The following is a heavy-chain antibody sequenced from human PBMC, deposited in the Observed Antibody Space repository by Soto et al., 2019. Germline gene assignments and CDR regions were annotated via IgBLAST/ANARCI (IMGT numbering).Heavy chain of an antibody. V-gene: IGHV4-31*03. Sequence: SETLSLTCTVSGGSISSGGYYWSWIREHPGKGLEWIGYINYSGGTYYNPSLKSRVTISVDTSKNQFSLKLSSVTAADTAVYYCARLVQYYYYYMDVWGKGTTVTVSS. CDR1: GGSISSGGYY. D-gene: IGHD2-2*01. CDR2: INYSGGT. CDR3: ARLVQYYYYYMDV. J-gene: IGHJ6*03.